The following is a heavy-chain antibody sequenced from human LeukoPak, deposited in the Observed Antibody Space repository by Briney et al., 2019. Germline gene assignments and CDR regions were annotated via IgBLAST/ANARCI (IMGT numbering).Heavy chain of an antibody. CDR3: ASQTPRSQLDY. J-gene: IGHJ4*02. CDR1: GGSFSGYY. Sequence: SETLSLTCAVYGGSFSGYYWSWIRQPPGKGLEWNGEINHSGSTNYNPSLKSRVTISVDTSKNQFSLKLSSVTAADTAVYYCASQTPRSQLDYWGQGTLVTVSS. V-gene: IGHV4-34*01. D-gene: IGHD4-23*01. CDR2: INHSGST.